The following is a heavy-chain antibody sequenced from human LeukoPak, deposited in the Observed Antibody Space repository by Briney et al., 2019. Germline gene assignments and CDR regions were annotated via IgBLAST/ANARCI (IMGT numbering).Heavy chain of an antibody. Sequence: GGSLRLSCAASGFTFSSYGMHWVRQAPGKGLEWVAVISYDGSNKYYADSVKGRFTISRDNSKNTLYLQMNSLRAEDTAVYYCAKGGEVSSWYKRLKLYFDSWSRGILVTVSS. CDR2: ISYDGSNK. V-gene: IGHV3-30*18. CDR3: AKGGEVSSWYKRLKLYFDS. J-gene: IGHJ4*02. D-gene: IGHD6-13*01. CDR1: GFTFSSYG.